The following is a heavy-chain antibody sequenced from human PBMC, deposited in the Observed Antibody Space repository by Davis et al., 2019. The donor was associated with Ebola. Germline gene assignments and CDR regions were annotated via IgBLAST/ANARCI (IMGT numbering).Heavy chain of an antibody. CDR1: GFTFSTYA. CDR3: AKNQDCSGGSCYYYGMDV. J-gene: IGHJ6*02. CDR2: ISGGGDST. Sequence: GESLKISCAASGFTFSTYAMSWVRQAPGKGLEWVSGISGGGDSTYYADSVKGRFTISRDNSKNTLYLQMNSLRAEDTAVYYCAKNQDCSGGSCYYYGMDVWGQGTTVTVSS. V-gene: IGHV3-23*01. D-gene: IGHD2-15*01.